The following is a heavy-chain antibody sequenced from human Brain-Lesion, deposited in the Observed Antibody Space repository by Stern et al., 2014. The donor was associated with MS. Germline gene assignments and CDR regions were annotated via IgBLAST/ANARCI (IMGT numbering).Heavy chain of an antibody. CDR3: ATYYYDSTGYNDF. CDR1: GYTFTGYY. D-gene: IGHD3-22*01. J-gene: IGHJ4*02. V-gene: IGHV1-2*04. CDR2: NNPKSGGT. Sequence: VQLVESGAEVKKPGASVKVSCKASGYTFTGYYMPWGRQAPGQGLEWMGWNNPKSGGTNYQGWVTMTRDTSINTAYMELSRLRSDDTAVYYCATYYYDSTGYNDFWGQGTLVTVSS.